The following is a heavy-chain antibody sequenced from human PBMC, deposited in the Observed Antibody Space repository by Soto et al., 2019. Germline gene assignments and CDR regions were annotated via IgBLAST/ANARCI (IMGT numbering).Heavy chain of an antibody. CDR2: IYYSGST. Sequence: SETLSLTCTVSGGSISSYYWSWIRQPPGKGLEWIGYIYYSGSTNYNPSLKSRVTISVDTSKNQFSLKLSSVTAADTAVYYCARSFDILTGYYNLFDPWAKGTLVTVYS. D-gene: IGHD3-9*01. V-gene: IGHV4-59*08. CDR1: GGSISSYY. CDR3: ARSFDILTGYYNLFDP. J-gene: IGHJ5*02.